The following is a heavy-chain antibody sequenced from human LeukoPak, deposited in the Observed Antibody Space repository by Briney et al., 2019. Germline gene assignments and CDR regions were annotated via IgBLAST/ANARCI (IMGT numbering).Heavy chain of an antibody. V-gene: IGHV2-70*04. J-gene: IGHJ3*02. D-gene: IGHD3-22*01. Sequence: SGPTLVNPTQTLTLTCTFSGFSLSTSGMRVSWIRQSPGKALEWLARIDWDDDKFYSTSLKTRLTISKDTSKNQVVLTMTNMDPVDTATYYCARTLLLYYYDSSGYYNDAFDIWGQGTMVTVSS. CDR1: GFSLSTSGMR. CDR2: IDWDDDK. CDR3: ARTLLLYYYDSSGYYNDAFDI.